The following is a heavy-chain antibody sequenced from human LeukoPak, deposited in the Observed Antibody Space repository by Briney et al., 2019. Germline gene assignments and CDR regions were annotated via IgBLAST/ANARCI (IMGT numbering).Heavy chain of an antibody. D-gene: IGHD6-13*01. V-gene: IGHV3-30*04. Sequence: PGGSLRLSCAASGFTFSSYAMHWVRQAPGKGLEWVAVISHDGSNKYYADSVKGRFTISRDNSKNTLYLQMNSLRAEDTAVYYCAREAISSWSAYYFDYWGQGTLVTVSS. CDR1: GFTFSSYA. CDR2: ISHDGSNK. J-gene: IGHJ4*02. CDR3: AREAISSWSAYYFDY.